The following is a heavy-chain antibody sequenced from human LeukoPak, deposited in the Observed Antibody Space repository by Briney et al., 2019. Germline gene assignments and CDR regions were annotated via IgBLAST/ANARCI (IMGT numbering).Heavy chain of an antibody. CDR2: IYYSGST. CDR3: ARGVVAATALDY. J-gene: IGHJ4*02. D-gene: IGHD2-15*01. CDR1: GGSISSYY. V-gene: IGHV4-59*01. Sequence: PSETLSLTCTVSGGSISSYYWSWIRQPPGEGLEWIGYIYYSGSTNYNPSLKSQVTISVDTSKNQFSLKLSSVTAADTAVYYCARGVVAATALDYWGQGTLVTVSS.